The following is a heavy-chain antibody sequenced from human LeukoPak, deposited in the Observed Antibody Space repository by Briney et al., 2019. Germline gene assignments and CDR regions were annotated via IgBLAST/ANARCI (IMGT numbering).Heavy chain of an antibody. V-gene: IGHV4-59*01. CDR3: ARRMSYSWPGRVDY. CDR1: GGPISNYY. Sequence: SETLSLTCSVSGGPISNYYWSWIRQPPGKRLEWIGYISYSGSTLYNPSLESRVTISVDTSKNRFSLQLRSVTAADTAVYYCARRMSYSWPGRVDYWGQGTLVTVSS. D-gene: IGHD5-18*01. J-gene: IGHJ4*02. CDR2: ISYSGST.